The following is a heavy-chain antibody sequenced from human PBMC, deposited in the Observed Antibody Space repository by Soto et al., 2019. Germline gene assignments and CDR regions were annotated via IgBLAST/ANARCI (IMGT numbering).Heavy chain of an antibody. CDR1: GFTFTNYW. CDR2: ITNDGSGT. V-gene: IGHV3-74*01. CDR3: GSVFEY. J-gene: IGHJ4*01. Sequence: RGSLRLSCAASGFTFTNYWLHLVRQVPGRALVWVSCITNDGSGTKYADSVKGRFTISRDNAKNTVYVQMNSVRPDDTAVYYCGSVFEYLGHGTLVTVSS.